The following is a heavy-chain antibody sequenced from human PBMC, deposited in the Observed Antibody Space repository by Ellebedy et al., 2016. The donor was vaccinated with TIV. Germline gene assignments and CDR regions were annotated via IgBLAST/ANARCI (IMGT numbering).Heavy chain of an antibody. CDR2: ISSSSIYT. D-gene: IGHD3-10*01. V-gene: IGHV3-11*06. CDR1: GFTFSDYY. CDR3: ARIPDYYGSGNIDY. Sequence: GESLKISCATSGFTFSDYYMSWIRQAPGKGLEWVSYISSSSIYTNYADSVKGRFTISRDNAKNSLYLQMNSLRAEDTAVYYCARIPDYYGSGNIDYWGQGTLVTVSS. J-gene: IGHJ4*02.